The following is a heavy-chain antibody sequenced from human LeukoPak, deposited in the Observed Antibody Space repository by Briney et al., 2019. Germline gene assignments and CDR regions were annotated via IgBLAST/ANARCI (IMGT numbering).Heavy chain of an antibody. CDR2: IYTSGST. Sequence: SQTLSLTCTVSGGSISSYYWSWIRQPAGKGLEWIGRIYTSGSTNYNPSLKSRVTMSVDTSKNQFSLKLSSVTAADTAVYYCARDMSGAVAGGAPFDYWGQGTLVTVSS. V-gene: IGHV4-4*07. CDR1: GGSISSYY. J-gene: IGHJ4*02. D-gene: IGHD6-19*01. CDR3: ARDMSGAVAGGAPFDY.